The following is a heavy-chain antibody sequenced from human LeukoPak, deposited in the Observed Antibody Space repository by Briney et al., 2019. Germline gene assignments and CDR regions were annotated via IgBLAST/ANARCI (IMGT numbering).Heavy chain of an antibody. CDR2: ISGSGGST. D-gene: IGHD4/OR15-4a*01. CDR1: GFTYSSYV. Sequence: GGSLRLSCAASGFTYSSYVMSWVRQAPGKGLEWVSGISGSGGSTYYADSVKGRFTISRDNSKNILYLQMNSLRAEDTAMYYCARDLTGPPAGWGQGTLVAVSS. V-gene: IGHV3-23*01. CDR3: ARDLTGPPAG. J-gene: IGHJ4*02.